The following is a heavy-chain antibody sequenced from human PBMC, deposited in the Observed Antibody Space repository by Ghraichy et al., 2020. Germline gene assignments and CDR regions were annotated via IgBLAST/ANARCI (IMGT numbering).Heavy chain of an antibody. CDR1: GFTFSSYA. J-gene: IGHJ4*02. CDR3: AKDRVSGSSRALYFDY. CDR2: ISGSGGST. D-gene: IGHD1-26*01. V-gene: IGHV3-23*01. Sequence: ESLNISCAASGFTFSSYAMSWVRQAPGKGLEWVSAISGSGGSTYYADSVKGRFTISRDNSKNTLYLQMNSLRAEDTAVYYCAKDRVSGSSRALYFDYWGQGTLVTVSS.